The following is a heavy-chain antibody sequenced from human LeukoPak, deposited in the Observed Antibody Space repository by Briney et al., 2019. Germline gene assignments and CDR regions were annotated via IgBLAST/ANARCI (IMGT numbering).Heavy chain of an antibody. V-gene: IGHV1-69*05. CDR1: GGTFSSYA. J-gene: IGHJ4*02. D-gene: IGHD6-19*01. Sequence: SVKVSCKASGGTFSSYAISWVRQAPGQGLEWMGGIIPIFGTANYAQKFQGRVTMTTDTSTSTAYMELRSLRSDDTAVYYCARDLLTTLYSSGWYIIDYWGQGTLVTVSS. CDR3: ARDLLTTLYSSGWYIIDY. CDR2: IIPIFGTA.